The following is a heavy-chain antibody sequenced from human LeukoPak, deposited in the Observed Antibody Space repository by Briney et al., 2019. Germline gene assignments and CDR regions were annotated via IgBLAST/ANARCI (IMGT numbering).Heavy chain of an antibody. Sequence: GGSLRLSCTASGFTISTYWMSWVRQAPGKGLEWVANINQDGSKEYYVDSVKGRFTISRDNVKNSVYLQMNSLRAEDTAVYSCARAVAAADSYWGRGTLVTVSS. D-gene: IGHD6-13*01. CDR3: ARAVAAADSY. CDR1: GFTISTYW. J-gene: IGHJ4*02. V-gene: IGHV3-7*04. CDR2: INQDGSKE.